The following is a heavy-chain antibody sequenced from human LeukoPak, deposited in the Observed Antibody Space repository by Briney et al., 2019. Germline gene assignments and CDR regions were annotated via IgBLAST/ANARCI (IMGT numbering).Heavy chain of an antibody. CDR3: ARDPNGNYVGAFDFQR. Sequence: GGSLRLSCAASGFTFSNYALTWVRQAPGKGLEWVSSISGVNTHYADSVKGRFSISRDNYKNTLYLQMGSLRAEDTAVYYCARDPNGNYVGAFDFQRWGQGTLVTVSS. CDR1: GFTFSNYA. CDR2: ISGVNT. J-gene: IGHJ1*01. D-gene: IGHD4-17*01. V-gene: IGHV3-23*01.